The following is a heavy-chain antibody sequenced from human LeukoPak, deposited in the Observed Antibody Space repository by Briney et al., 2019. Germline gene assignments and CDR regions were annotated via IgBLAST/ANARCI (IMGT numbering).Heavy chain of an antibody. CDR3: AKGGIMQSSSPGLQYFDL. V-gene: IGHV3-66*01. CDR2: IYSRGST. D-gene: IGHD6-6*01. Sequence: PGGSLRLSCAASGFTVSSNYMSWVRQAPGKGLEWVSVIYSRGSTYYADSVKGRFTISRDNSKNTLYLQMNSLRAEDTAVYYCAKGGIMQSSSPGLQYFDLWGRGTLVSVSS. J-gene: IGHJ2*01. CDR1: GFTVSSNY.